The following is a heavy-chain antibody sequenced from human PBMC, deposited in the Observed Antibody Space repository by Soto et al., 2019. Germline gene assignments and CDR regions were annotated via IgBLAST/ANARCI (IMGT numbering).Heavy chain of an antibody. CDR2: IIPFFGTA. J-gene: IGHJ5*02. CDR1: GGTFSNHA. CDR3: ARGVGLTTACWFDP. V-gene: IGHV1-69*13. Sequence: ASVNVSCKSSGGTFSNHAISWVRQTPGQGLEWMGGIIPFFGTANYAQKFQGRVTITADESTSTAYMELSSLRSEDTAVYYCARGVGLTTACWFDPWGQGTLVTVSS. D-gene: IGHD2-15*01.